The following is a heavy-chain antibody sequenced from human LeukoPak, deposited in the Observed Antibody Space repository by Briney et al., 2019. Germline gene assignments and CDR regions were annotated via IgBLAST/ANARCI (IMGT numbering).Heavy chain of an antibody. CDR1: GGTFSSYA. CDR3: ARDLIAAAVPYFDY. Sequence: AASVKVSCKASGGTFSSYAISWVRQAPGQGLEWMGRIIPILGIANYAQKFQGRVTITADKSTSTAYMELSSLRSEDTAVYYCARDLIAAAVPYFDYWGQGTLVTVSS. J-gene: IGHJ4*02. CDR2: IIPILGIA. D-gene: IGHD6-13*01. V-gene: IGHV1-69*04.